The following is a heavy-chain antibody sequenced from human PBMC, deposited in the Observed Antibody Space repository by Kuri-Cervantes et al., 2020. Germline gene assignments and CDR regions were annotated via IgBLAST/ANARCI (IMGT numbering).Heavy chain of an antibody. CDR3: ARESSSPGKYYYYYGMDV. CDR2: ISYDGSNK. CDR1: GFTFSSYA. V-gene: IGHV3-30-3*01. J-gene: IGHJ6*02. D-gene: IGHD6-13*01. Sequence: GESLKISCAASGFTFSSYAMHWVRQAPGKGLEWVAVISYDGSNKYYADSVKGRFTISRDNSKSTLYLQMNSLRAEDTAVYYCARESSSPGKYYYYYGMDVWGQGTTVTVSS.